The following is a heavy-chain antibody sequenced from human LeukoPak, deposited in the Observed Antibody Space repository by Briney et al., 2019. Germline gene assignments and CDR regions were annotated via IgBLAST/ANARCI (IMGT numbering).Heavy chain of an antibody. D-gene: IGHD2-15*01. CDR1: GGSFRGYY. J-gene: IGHJ4*02. CDR3: ARAPSVLRYCSGGSCFSRGPYYFDY. CDR2: FNHSGST. V-gene: IGHV4-34*01. Sequence: SETLSLTCALYGGSFRGYYWSWIPQPPGKGLEWIGEFNHSGSTKYNPSLKTRVTTSVDTSNNQFSPKLSSVTAADTAVYYCARAPSVLRYCSGGSCFSRGPYYFDYWGQGTLVTVSS.